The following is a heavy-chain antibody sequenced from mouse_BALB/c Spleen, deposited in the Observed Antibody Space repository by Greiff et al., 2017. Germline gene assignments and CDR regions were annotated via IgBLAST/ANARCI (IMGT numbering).Heavy chain of an antibody. D-gene: IGHD4-1*01. CDR2: INPSTGYT. V-gene: IGHV1-7*01. CDR1: GYTFTSYW. Sequence: QVQLKESGAELAKPGASVKMSCKASGYTFTSYWMHWVKQRPGQGLEWIGYINPSTGYTEYNQKFKDKATLTADKSSSTAYMQLSSLTSEDSAVYYCARSGRLGLPYWGQGTLVTVSA. J-gene: IGHJ3*01. CDR3: ARSGRLGLPY.